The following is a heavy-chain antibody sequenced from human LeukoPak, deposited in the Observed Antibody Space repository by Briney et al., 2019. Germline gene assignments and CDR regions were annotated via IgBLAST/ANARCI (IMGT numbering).Heavy chain of an antibody. J-gene: IGHJ6*02. Sequence: GGSLRLSCAASGFTFSSYWMSWVRQAPGKGLEWVANIKQDGSETYYLDSVKGRFTISRDNAKSSLNLQMNSLRAEDTALYYCVRNNAMDVWGQGTAVIVSS. D-gene: IGHD2-8*01. CDR2: IKQDGSET. V-gene: IGHV3-7*03. CDR3: VRNNAMDV. CDR1: GFTFSSYW.